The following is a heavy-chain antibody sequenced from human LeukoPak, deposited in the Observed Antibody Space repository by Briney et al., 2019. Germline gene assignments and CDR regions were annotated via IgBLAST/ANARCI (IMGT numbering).Heavy chain of an antibody. CDR2: INTDRIST. Sequence: PGGSLRLSCAPSGFTFSGYWMHWVRPAPRKGLLWVSRINTDRISTTYPDSVKGRFTISRDNDKNPLYLQMNSLRAEDTAVYFCARGRGPTSFYYMDVWGKGTTVTVSS. J-gene: IGHJ6*03. D-gene: IGHD6-6*01. CDR3: ARGRGPTSFYYMDV. CDR1: GFTFSGYW. V-gene: IGHV3-74*01.